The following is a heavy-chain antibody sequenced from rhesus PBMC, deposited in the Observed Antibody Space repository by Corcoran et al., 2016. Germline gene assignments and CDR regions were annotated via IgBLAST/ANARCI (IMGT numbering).Heavy chain of an antibody. D-gene: IGHD4-23*01. V-gene: IGHV3S16*01. Sequence: EVQLVESGGGLVQPGGSLRLSCAASGFTFRSYGLSWVRQAPGKGLEWVSSISSASSYIYYADSVKGRFTISRDNAKNSLSLQMNSLRAEDTAVYYCTSYSNYEFGYFDLWGPGTPITISS. J-gene: IGHJ2*01. CDR1: GFTFRSYG. CDR3: TSYSNYEFGYFDL. CDR2: ISSASSYI.